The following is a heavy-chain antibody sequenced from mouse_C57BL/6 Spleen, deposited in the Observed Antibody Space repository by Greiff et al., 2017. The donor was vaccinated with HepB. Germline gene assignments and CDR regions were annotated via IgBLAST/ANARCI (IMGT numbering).Heavy chain of an antibody. J-gene: IGHJ4*01. CDR3: AIRPLRDYAMDY. CDR1: GYAFSSSW. D-gene: IGHD1-2*01. CDR2: IYPGDGDT. Sequence: QVQLQQSGPELVKPGASVKISCKASGYAFSSSWMNWVKQRPGKGLEWIGRIYPGDGDTNYNGKFKGKATLTADKSSSTAYMQLSSLTSEDSAVYFCAIRPLRDYAMDYWGQGTSVTFSS. V-gene: IGHV1-82*01.